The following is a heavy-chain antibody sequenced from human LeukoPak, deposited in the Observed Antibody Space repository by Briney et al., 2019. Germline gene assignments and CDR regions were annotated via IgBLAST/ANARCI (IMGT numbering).Heavy chain of an antibody. CDR3: ARERPYYDILTGYYQALDY. V-gene: IGHV3-30-3*01. Sequence: PGGSLRLSCAASGFTFSSYAMHWVRRAPGKGLEWVAVISYDGSNKYYADSVKGRFTISRDNSKNTLYLQMNSLRAEDTAVYYCARERPYYDILTGYYQALDYWGQGTLVTVSS. D-gene: IGHD3-9*01. CDR2: ISYDGSNK. J-gene: IGHJ4*02. CDR1: GFTFSSYA.